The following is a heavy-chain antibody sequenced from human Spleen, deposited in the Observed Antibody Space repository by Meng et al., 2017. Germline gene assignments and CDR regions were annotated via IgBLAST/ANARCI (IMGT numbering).Heavy chain of an antibody. Sequence: QGKVKQWGAGLLRPSATLSLTCVVSGGSFSDYYWSWIRQPPGKGLEWIGEINHSGSTNYNPSLESRATISVDTSQNNLSLKLSSVTAADSAVYYCARGPTTMAHDFDYWGQGTLVTVSS. J-gene: IGHJ4*02. CDR2: INHSGST. CDR3: ARGPTTMAHDFDY. D-gene: IGHD4-11*01. CDR1: GGSFSDYY. V-gene: IGHV4-34*01.